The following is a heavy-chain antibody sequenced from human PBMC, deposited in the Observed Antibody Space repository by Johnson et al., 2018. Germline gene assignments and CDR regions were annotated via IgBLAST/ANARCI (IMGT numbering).Heavy chain of an antibody. V-gene: IGHV1-69*01. J-gene: IGHJ6*02. Sequence: QVQLVESGAEVKKPGSSVKVSCKASGGTFSSYAISWVRQAPGQGLEWMGGIIPIFGTANYAQKFQGRVTITADESTSTAYMELSSLRSEDRAVYYCARDRGGISGSGYRRYYYGMDVWGQGTTVTVSS. CDR3: ARDRGGISGSGYRRYYYGMDV. CDR1: GGTFSSYA. D-gene: IGHD3-22*01. CDR2: IIPIFGTA.